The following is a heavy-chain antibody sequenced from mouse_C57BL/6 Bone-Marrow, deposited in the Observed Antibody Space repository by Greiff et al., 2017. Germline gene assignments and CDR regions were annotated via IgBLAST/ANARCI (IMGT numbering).Heavy chain of an antibody. Sequence: EVKLMESGGDLVKPGGSLKLSCAASGYTFSSYGMSWVRQTPDKRLEWVGTISSGGGYTYYPDSVKGRFTISRDNANNTLYLQLSSLKSEDTAVYYCARLGREGDYWGQGTTLTVSS. CDR1: GYTFSSYG. J-gene: IGHJ2*01. CDR2: ISSGGGYT. CDR3: ARLGREGDY. V-gene: IGHV5-6*01. D-gene: IGHD4-1*01.